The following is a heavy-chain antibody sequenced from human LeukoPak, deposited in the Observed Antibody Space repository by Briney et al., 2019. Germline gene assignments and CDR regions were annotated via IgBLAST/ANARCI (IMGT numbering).Heavy chain of an antibody. CDR3: ARDLIHVDTAMVTVFDY. V-gene: IGHV1-69*05. Sequence: ASVKVSCKASGYTFTSYAISWVRQAPGQGLEWMGGIIPIFGTANYAQKFQGRVTMTTDTSTSTAYMELRSLRSDDTAVYYCARDLIHVDTAMVTVFDYWGQGTLVTVSS. D-gene: IGHD5-18*01. CDR1: GYTFTSYA. CDR2: IIPIFGTA. J-gene: IGHJ4*02.